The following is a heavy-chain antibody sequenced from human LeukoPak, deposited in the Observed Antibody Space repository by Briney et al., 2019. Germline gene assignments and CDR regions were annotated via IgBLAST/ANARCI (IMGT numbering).Heavy chain of an antibody. J-gene: IGHJ4*02. CDR3: ARGLYDGGSWFHFDS. CDR2: IYFTGTT. V-gene: IGHV4-39*02. CDR1: GDSISSTTYY. Sequence: PSETLSLTCTVSGDSISSTTYYWAWIRRPPGKGLEWIENIYFTGTTFYNPSLKSRVIMSIGTSKNHFSLDLNSVTAADMAVYYCARGLYDGGSWFHFDSWGQGTLVTVSS. D-gene: IGHD6-13*01.